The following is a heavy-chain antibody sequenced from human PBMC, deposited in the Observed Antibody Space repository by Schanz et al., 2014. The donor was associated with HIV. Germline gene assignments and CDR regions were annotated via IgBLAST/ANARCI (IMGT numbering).Heavy chain of an antibody. CDR1: GFTFSDYY. CDR2: ISSSGSTI. D-gene: IGHD3-3*01. J-gene: IGHJ6*02. Sequence: VQLLESGGGLVQPGGSLRLFCAASGFTFSDYYMSWIRQAPGKGLEWVSYISSSGSTIYYADSVKGRFTISRDNAKNSLYLQMNSLRAEDTAVYYCARGNYDFWSGYYAAYYYGMDVWGQGTTVTVSS. V-gene: IGHV3-11*01. CDR3: ARGNYDFWSGYYAAYYYGMDV.